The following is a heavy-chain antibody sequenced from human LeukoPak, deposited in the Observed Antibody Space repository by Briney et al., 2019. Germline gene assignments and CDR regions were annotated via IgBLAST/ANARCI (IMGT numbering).Heavy chain of an antibody. CDR1: GDSISRYY. CDR2: TTYTGST. Sequence: PSETLSLTCTVSGDSISRYYWSWIRQPPGKGLEWLGYTTYTGSTNYNPSLKSRVTISIDTSKMQFSLRVNSVTAADTAVYFCAASIWRTFIDYWGQGSLLSVSS. J-gene: IGHJ4*02. D-gene: IGHD3-3*02. CDR3: AASIWRTFIDY. V-gene: IGHV4-59*01.